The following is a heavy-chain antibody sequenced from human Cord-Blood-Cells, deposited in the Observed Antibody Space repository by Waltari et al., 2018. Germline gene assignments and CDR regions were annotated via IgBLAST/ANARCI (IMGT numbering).Heavy chain of an antibody. V-gene: IGHV3-30*18. J-gene: IGHJ4*02. Sequence: QVQLMESGGGVVQPGRSLRLSCAASGVTFSSYGMHWVRQAPGKGLGGVAVISYDGSNKYYADSVKGRFTISRDNSKNTLYLQMNSLRAEDTAVYYCAKEDFWSGYLDYWGQGTLVTVSS. CDR2: ISYDGSNK. CDR3: AKEDFWSGYLDY. CDR1: GVTFSSYG. D-gene: IGHD3-3*01.